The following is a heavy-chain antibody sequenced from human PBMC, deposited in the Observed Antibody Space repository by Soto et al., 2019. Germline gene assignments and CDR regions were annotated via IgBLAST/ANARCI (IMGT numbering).Heavy chain of an antibody. J-gene: IGHJ6*02. D-gene: IGHD6-13*01. CDR3: AKVAAAGTDYYGMDV. V-gene: IGHV3-9*01. Sequence: PGGSLRLSCAASGFTFDDYAMHWVRQAPGKGLEWVSGISWNSGSIGYADSVKGRFTISRDNAKNSLYLQMNSLRAEGTALYYCAKVAAAGTDYYGMDVWGQGTTVTVSS. CDR2: ISWNSGSI. CDR1: GFTFDDYA.